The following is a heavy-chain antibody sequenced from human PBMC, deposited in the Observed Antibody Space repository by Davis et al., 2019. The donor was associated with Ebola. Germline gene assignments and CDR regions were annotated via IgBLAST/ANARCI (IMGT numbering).Heavy chain of an antibody. V-gene: IGHV4-4*02. CDR1: GASISSPNW. D-gene: IGHD2-2*01. J-gene: IGHJ4*02. CDR3: SRESQTSTYGIDS. CDR2: IHHSGTT. Sequence: MPSATLSLTCAVSGASISSPNWWSWVRQTPGKGLDWIGEIHHSGTTNYEPSLRSRLTMSVDKSKNQFPLELRSVTAADTAVYYCSRESQTSTYGIDSWGRGTLVTVSS.